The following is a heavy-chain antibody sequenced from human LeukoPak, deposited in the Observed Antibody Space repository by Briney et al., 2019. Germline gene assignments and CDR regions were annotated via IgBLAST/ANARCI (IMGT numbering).Heavy chain of an antibody. D-gene: IGHD5-12*01. CDR2: ISYDGSNK. J-gene: IGHJ6*02. V-gene: IGHV3-30*18. CDR3: AKDTGPPPLGLRYYYYGMDV. Sequence: GGSLRHSCAASGFTFSSYGMHWVRQAPGKGLEWVAVISYDGSNKYYADSVKGRFTISRDNSKNTLYLQMNSLRAEDTAVYYCAKDTGPPPLGLRYYYYGMDVWGQGTTVTVSS. CDR1: GFTFSSYG.